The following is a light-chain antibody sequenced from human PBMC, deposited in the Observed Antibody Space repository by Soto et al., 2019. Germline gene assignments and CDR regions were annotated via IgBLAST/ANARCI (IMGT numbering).Light chain of an antibody. Sequence: QSVLTQPPSVSAAPGQKVTISCSGSSSNMGNNYVSWYQHVPGTAPKLLIYDNNERPSGIPDRFSGSKSGTSATLGITGLQTGDEADYHCGTWDSSLSAVVFGGGTKLTVL. V-gene: IGLV1-51*01. CDR3: GTWDSSLSAVV. CDR2: DNN. J-gene: IGLJ3*02. CDR1: SSNMGNNY.